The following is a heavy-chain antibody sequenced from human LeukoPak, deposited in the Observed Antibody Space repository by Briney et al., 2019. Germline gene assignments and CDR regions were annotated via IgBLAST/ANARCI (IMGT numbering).Heavy chain of an antibody. CDR1: GYTFTGYY. CDR2: INPNSGGT. CDR3: ARRSTYGDHFDY. D-gene: IGHD4-17*01. J-gene: IGHJ4*02. Sequence: ASVKVSCKASGYTFTGYYMHWVRQAPGQGLEWMGWINPNSGGTNYAQKFQGRVTMTRDTSISTAYMELSRLRSDDTAVYYCARRSTYGDHFDYWGQGTLVTVSS. V-gene: IGHV1-2*02.